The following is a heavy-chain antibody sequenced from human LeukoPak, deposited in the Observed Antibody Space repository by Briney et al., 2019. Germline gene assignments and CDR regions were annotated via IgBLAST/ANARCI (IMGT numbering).Heavy chain of an antibody. Sequence: GASVKVSCTASGYTFAGYYMHWVRQAPGQGLEWMGWINPNSGGTNYAQKFQGRVTMTRDTSISTAYMELSRLRSDDTAVYYCARDLTGTSGYVWFDPWGQGTLVTVSS. D-gene: IGHD1-7*01. CDR2: INPNSGGT. CDR1: GYTFAGYY. V-gene: IGHV1-2*02. J-gene: IGHJ5*02. CDR3: ARDLTGTSGYVWFDP.